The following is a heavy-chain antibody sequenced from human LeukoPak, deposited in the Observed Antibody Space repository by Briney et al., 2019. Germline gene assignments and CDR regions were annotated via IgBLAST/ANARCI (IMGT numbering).Heavy chain of an antibody. J-gene: IGHJ4*02. CDR1: GFTFSSYS. CDR2: ISSGSGYI. CDR3: ARVQQWLAFDY. Sequence: GGSLRLSCAASGFTFSSYSMNWVRQAPGKGLEWVSYISSGSGYIYYADSVKGRVTISRDNAKNSLYLQMNSLRAEDTAVYYCARVQQWLAFDYWGQGTLVTVSS. V-gene: IGHV3-21*01. D-gene: IGHD6-19*01.